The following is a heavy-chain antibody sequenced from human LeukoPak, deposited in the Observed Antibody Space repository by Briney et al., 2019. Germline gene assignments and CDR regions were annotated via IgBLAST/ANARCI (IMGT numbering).Heavy chain of an antibody. V-gene: IGHV3-7*01. Sequence: GGSLRLSCAASGFTFSSYWMRWVRQAPGKGLEWVANIKQDGSEKYYVDSVKGRFTISRDNAKNSLYLQMNSLRAEDTAVYYCAIWGFYSGSVFFDYWGQGTLVTVSS. CDR3: AIWGFYSGSVFFDY. D-gene: IGHD6-6*01. CDR1: GFTFSSYW. CDR2: IKQDGSEK. J-gene: IGHJ4*02.